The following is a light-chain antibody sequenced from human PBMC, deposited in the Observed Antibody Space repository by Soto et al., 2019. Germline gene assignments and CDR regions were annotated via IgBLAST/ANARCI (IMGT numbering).Light chain of an antibody. CDR3: HQRQSWPRT. Sequence: EIVLTQSPATLSSSPGERATLSCRASQTVNSRVAWYQHKPGQAPRLLIYHTSNRATGIPARFSGSGSGTDFTLTISSLEPEDFAVYYCHQRQSWPRTFGQGTKVEIK. CDR2: HTS. V-gene: IGKV3-11*01. CDR1: QTVNSR. J-gene: IGKJ1*01.